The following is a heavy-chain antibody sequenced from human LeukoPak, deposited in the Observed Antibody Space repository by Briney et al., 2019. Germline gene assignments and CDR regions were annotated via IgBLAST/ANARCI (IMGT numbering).Heavy chain of an antibody. V-gene: IGHV3-20*04. CDR1: GFTFDDYG. CDR2: INWNGGST. J-gene: IGHJ6*03. CDR3: ARDPRGDYYYYYMDV. D-gene: IGHD3-3*01. Sequence: PGGSLRLSCAASGFTFDDYGMSWVRQAPGEGLEWVSGINWNGGSTGYADSVKGRFTISRDNAKNSLYLQMNSLRAEDTALYYSARDPRGDYYYYYMDVWGKGTTVTVSS.